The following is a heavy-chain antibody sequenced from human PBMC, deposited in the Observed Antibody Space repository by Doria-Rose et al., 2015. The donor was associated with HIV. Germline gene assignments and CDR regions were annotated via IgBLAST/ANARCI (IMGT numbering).Heavy chain of an antibody. V-gene: IGHV4-31*03. Sequence: QVQLQESGPGLVKPSETPSLTCSVSGASVSSRGYYWNWIRQVPGKGLESLGYTYYTGTSDYSPSLKSRLNMAVDTSKNQFSLKLSFVTVADTAVYYCARMGSYREPDYWGQGALVIVSA. CDR3: ARMGSYREPDY. D-gene: IGHD3-3*01. CDR1: GASVSSRGYY. CDR2: TYYTGTS. J-gene: IGHJ4*02.